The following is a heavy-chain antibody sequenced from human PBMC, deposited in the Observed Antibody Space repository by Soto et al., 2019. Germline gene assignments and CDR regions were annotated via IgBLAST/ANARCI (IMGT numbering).Heavy chain of an antibody. Sequence: QVQLVQSGPEVKMPGASVKVSCKTSDYTFTSYGLAWLGQAPGQRPEWMGWVGTVNTNTNYAEKLQGRVTMTSDTSTTTTYMELTNLRSDDTAVYYCTRALYTDRSAYYSFAYWGQGTLLTVSS. CDR1: DYTFTSYG. V-gene: IGHV1-18*01. CDR3: TRALYTDRSAYYSFAY. J-gene: IGHJ4*02. D-gene: IGHD3-22*01. CDR2: VGTVNTNT.